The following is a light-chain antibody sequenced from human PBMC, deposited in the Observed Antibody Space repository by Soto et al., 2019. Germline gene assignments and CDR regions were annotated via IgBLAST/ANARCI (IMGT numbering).Light chain of an antibody. Sequence: DIQITQSLSTLSASVGDRVAITCRASDNIAPWVAWYQQKPGKAPKLLIYKAANLADEVPSRFAGSGSGTEFTLTISCLQPDDFAPYCCQHSNSYSEAFGQGTKV. CDR2: KAA. CDR1: DNIAPW. CDR3: QHSNSYSEA. J-gene: IGKJ1*01. V-gene: IGKV1-5*03.